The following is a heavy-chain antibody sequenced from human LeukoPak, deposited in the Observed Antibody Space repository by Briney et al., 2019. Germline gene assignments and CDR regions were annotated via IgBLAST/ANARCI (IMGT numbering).Heavy chain of an antibody. CDR2: VIPFLGTK. J-gene: IGHJ4*02. D-gene: IGHD3/OR15-3a*01. CDR1: GGTFSNDA. Sequence: GASVKVSCKASGGTFSNDAVSWVRQPPGEGLKWMGRVIPFLGTKNYAHNFQGRVTITADQDTQTAYMELRSLRSEDTAVYFCARGPSSDLRTGFFFGYFHDWGQGTLITVSS. CDR3: ARGPSSDLRTGFFFGYFHD. V-gene: IGHV1-69*11.